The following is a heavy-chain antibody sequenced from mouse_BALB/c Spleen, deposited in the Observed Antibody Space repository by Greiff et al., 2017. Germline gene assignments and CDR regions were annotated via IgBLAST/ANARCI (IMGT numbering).Heavy chain of an antibody. D-gene: IGHD1-2*01. V-gene: IGHV1-63*02. CDR1: GYTFTNYW. Sequence: VQLQQSGAELVRPGTSVKISCKASGYTFTNYWLGWVKQRPGHGLEWIGDIYPGGGYTNYNEKFKGKATLTADTSSSTAYMQLSSLTSEDSAVYFCARANYGYVWYFDVWGAGTTVTVSS. J-gene: IGHJ1*01. CDR3: ARANYGYVWYFDV. CDR2: IYPGGGYT.